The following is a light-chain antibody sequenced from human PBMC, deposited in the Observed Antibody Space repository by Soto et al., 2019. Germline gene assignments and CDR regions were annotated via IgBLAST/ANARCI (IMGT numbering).Light chain of an antibody. Sequence: IVLTHSPGILSLSPWEGATLSCRSSQSVSSSNLAWYQQKPGQAPRLLIYGASSRATGIPDRFSGSGSGTDFTLTISRLEPEDFAVYYCQQYGSSPRTFGQGTKVDI. CDR3: QQYGSSPRT. CDR1: QSVSSSN. CDR2: GAS. V-gene: IGKV3-20*01. J-gene: IGKJ1*01.